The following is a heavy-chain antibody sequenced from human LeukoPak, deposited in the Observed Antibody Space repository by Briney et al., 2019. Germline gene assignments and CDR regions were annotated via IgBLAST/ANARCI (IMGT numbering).Heavy chain of an antibody. V-gene: IGHV4-59*01. D-gene: IGHD5-24*01. CDR2: IYYSGST. Sequence: PSETLSLTCTVSGGSISSYYWSWIRQPPGKGLEWIGYIYYSGSTDYNPSLKSRVTISVDTSKNQFSLKLSSVTAADTAVYYCARGYDGYNWGFDYWGQGTLVTVSS. CDR1: GGSISSYY. J-gene: IGHJ4*02. CDR3: ARGYDGYNWGFDY.